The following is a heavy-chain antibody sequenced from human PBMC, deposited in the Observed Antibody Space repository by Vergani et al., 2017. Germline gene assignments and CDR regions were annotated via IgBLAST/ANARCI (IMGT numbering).Heavy chain of an antibody. D-gene: IGHD3-3*01. CDR2: IRSKANSYAT. V-gene: IGHV3-73*01. CDR1: GFTFSGSA. CDR3: TREGYDFWSGYLSTPNWFDP. J-gene: IGHJ5*02. Sequence: EVQLVESGGGLVQPGGSLKLSCAASGFTFSGSAMHWVRQASGKGLEWVGRIRSKANSYATAYAASVKGRFTISRDDSKNTAYLQMNSLKTEDTAVYYCTREGYDFWSGYLSTPNWFDPWGQGTLVTVSS.